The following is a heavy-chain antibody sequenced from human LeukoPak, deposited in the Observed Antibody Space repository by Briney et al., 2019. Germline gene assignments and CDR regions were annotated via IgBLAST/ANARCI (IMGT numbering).Heavy chain of an antibody. CDR1: GGSISSYY. D-gene: IGHD3-16*01. Sequence: SETLSLTCTVSGGSISSYYWSWIRQPPGKGLEWIGYIYYSGSTNYNPSLKSRVTISVDTSKNQFSLKLSSVTAADTAVYYCARRWGNIVGVTYEYWGQGTLVTVSS. J-gene: IGHJ4*02. CDR3: ARRWGNIVGVTYEY. V-gene: IGHV4-59*01. CDR2: IYYSGST.